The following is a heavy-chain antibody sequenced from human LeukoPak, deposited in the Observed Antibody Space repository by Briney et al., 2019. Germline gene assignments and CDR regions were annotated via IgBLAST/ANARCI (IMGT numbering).Heavy chain of an antibody. Sequence: ASVKVSCKASGYTFTGYYMHWVRQAPGQGLEWMGWINPNSGGTNYAQKFQGRVTMTRDTSISTAYMELSRLRSDDTAVYYCARGPGTTWGGAFDIWGQGTMVTVSS. CDR2: INPNSGGT. V-gene: IGHV1-2*02. D-gene: IGHD1-7*01. J-gene: IGHJ3*02. CDR3: ARGPGTTWGGAFDI. CDR1: GYTFTGYY.